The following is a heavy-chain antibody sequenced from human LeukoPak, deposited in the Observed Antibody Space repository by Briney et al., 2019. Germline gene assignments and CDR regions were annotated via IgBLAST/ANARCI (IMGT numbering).Heavy chain of an antibody. D-gene: IGHD1-20*01. V-gene: IGHV4-31*03. CDR1: GGSISSGGYY. CDR2: IYYSGST. J-gene: IGHJ4*02. CDR3: AVRPGRNNWNYGVY. Sequence: SQTLSLTCTVSGGSISSGGYYWSWIRQHPGKGLEWIGYIYYSGSTYYNPSLKSRVTISVDTSKNQFSLKLSSVTAADTAVYYCAVRPGRNNWNYGVYWGQGTLVTVSS.